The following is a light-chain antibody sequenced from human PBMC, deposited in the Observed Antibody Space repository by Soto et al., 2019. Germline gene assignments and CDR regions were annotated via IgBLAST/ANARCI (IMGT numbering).Light chain of an antibody. Sequence: VLTQSQATLSLSPGKRATLSCRASESVDFHLAWYQQKPGQAPRLLIYDASVRATGTPARFSGSGSGTDFTLTISSLEPEDFAVYYCQQRSNWPPTFGGGTKVDIK. CDR2: DAS. CDR3: QQRSNWPPT. V-gene: IGKV3-11*01. CDR1: ESVDFH. J-gene: IGKJ4*01.